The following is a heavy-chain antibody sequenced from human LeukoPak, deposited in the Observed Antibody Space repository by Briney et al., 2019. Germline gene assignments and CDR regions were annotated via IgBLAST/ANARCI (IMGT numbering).Heavy chain of an antibody. V-gene: IGHV3-74*01. CDR3: AKERGYYGSGSYGDLDY. CDR1: GNYW. D-gene: IGHD3-10*01. J-gene: IGHJ4*02. CDR2: INSDGSWT. Sequence: PGGSLRLSCAASGNYWMHWVRQAPGKGLVWVSHINSDGSWTSYADSVKGRFTISKDNAKNTVYLQMNSLRAEDTAVYYCAKERGYYGSGSYGDLDYWGQGTLVTVSS.